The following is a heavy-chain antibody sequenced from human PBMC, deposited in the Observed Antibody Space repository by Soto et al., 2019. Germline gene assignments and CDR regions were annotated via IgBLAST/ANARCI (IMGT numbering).Heavy chain of an antibody. J-gene: IGHJ6*02. D-gene: IGHD3-10*01. Sequence: QVQLQESGPGLVKPSQTLSLTCTVSGGSISSGGYNWSWIRQHPGKGLEWIGYIYYSGGTYYNPSLKSRVTISVDTSKNQFSLKLSSVTAADTAVYYCASLVRRFTGYYYYGMDVWGQGTTVTVSS. V-gene: IGHV4-31*03. CDR3: ASLVRRFTGYYYYGMDV. CDR2: IYYSGGT. CDR1: GGSISSGGYN.